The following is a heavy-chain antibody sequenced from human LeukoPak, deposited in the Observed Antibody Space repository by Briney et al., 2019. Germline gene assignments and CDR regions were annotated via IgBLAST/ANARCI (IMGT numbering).Heavy chain of an antibody. V-gene: IGHV1-2*02. Sequence: ASVKVSCKASGGTFSSYAISWVRQAPGQGLEWMGWINPNSGATEYAQKFQGRVTMTRDTSISTAQMEVTRLRSDDTAVYYCASGTAADFDFWGQGTLVTVSS. J-gene: IGHJ4*02. CDR2: INPNSGAT. CDR3: ASGTAADFDF. CDR1: GGTFSSYA. D-gene: IGHD1-14*01.